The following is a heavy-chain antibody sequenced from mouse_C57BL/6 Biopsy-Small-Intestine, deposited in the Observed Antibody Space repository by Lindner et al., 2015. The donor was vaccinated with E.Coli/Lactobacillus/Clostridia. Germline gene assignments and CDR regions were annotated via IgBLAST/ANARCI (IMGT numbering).Heavy chain of an antibody. CDR2: ISPILGIA. CDR1: GGTFSSYD. D-gene: IGHD2-13*01. CDR3: ATGNNYGDNYFDP. V-gene: IGHV1-81*01. Sequence: SVKVSCKASGGTFSSYDISWVRQAPGQGLEWMGGISPILGIANYAQTFKGRVTITADKSTSTAYMELSSLRSEDTAMYYCATGNNYGDNYFDPWGQGTLVTVSS. J-gene: IGHJ4*01.